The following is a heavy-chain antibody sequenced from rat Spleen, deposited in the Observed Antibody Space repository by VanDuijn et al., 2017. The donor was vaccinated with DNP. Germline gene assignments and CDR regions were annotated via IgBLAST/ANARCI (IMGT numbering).Heavy chain of an antibody. CDR1: GLTFSTHG. J-gene: IGHJ2*01. CDR3: ASPVGYFDY. CDR2: ISYDGDNT. Sequence: EVQLVESGGGLVQPGRSMKLSCAASGLTFSTHGMAWVRQAPKKGLEWVATISYDGDNTYYRDSVKGRFTISRDNAKSTLYLQMDSLRSEDTATYYCASPVGYFDYWGQGVMVTVSS. V-gene: IGHV5-29*01.